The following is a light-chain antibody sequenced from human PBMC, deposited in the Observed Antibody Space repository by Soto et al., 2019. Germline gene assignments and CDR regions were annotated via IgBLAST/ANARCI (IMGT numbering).Light chain of an antibody. CDR2: WAS. V-gene: IGKV4-1*01. Sequence: DFVMTQSPDSLAVSLGERATINCKSSQSVLYSSNNKNYLAWYQQKPGQPPKLLIYWASTRESGVPDRFSGRGSGTDFTLTISSLQAEDVAVYYCQQYYSTLWTFGQGTKVEIK. CDR3: QQYYSTLWT. CDR1: QSVLYSSNNKNY. J-gene: IGKJ1*01.